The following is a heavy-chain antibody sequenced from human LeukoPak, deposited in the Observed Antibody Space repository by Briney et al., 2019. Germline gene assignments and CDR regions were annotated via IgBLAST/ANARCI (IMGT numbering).Heavy chain of an antibody. Sequence: GASVKVSCKDSRYSFTSYGISWVRQAPGQGLEWMGWISAHNGNTKYAQEVQGRVTMTTDTSTSTAYMEMRSLRSDDTAVYYCARDLGNYFHFWGQGTLVTVSS. CDR1: RYSFTSYG. CDR2: ISAHNGNT. CDR3: ARDLGNYFHF. D-gene: IGHD3-10*01. J-gene: IGHJ4*02. V-gene: IGHV1-18*01.